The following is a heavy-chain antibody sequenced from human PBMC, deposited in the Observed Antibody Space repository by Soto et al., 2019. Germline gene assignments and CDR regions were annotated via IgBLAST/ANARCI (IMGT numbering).Heavy chain of an antibody. CDR3: VRFGGAAAGPGDY. J-gene: IGHJ4*02. V-gene: IGHV3-48*03. D-gene: IGHD6-13*01. CDR1: EFTFSSFE. CDR2: ISESGTTI. Sequence: GGSLRLSCVASEFTFSSFEMNWVRQAPGKGLEWVSHISESGTTIYYTDSVKGRFTISRDNAKKSLYLQMNSLRVEDTGVYYCVRFGGAAAGPGDYWGQGTLVTVSS.